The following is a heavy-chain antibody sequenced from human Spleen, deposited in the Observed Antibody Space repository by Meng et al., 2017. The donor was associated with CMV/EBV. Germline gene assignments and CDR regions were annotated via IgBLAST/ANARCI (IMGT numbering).Heavy chain of an antibody. Sequence: GGSLRLSCAASGFTFSSYAMHWVRQAPGKGLEWVAVISYDGSNKYYADSVKGRFTISRDNSKNTLYLQMNSLRAEDTAVYYCARQPYDVLTTYYYYGMDVWGQGTTVTVSS. V-gene: IGHV3-30-3*01. CDR2: ISYDGSNK. CDR1: GFTFSSYA. CDR3: ARQPYDVLTTYYYYGMDV. J-gene: IGHJ6*02. D-gene: IGHD3-9*01.